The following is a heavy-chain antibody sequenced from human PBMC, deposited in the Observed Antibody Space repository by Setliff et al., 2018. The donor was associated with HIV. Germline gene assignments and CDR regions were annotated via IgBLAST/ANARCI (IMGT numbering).Heavy chain of an antibody. J-gene: IGHJ4*02. V-gene: IGHV3-49*04. CDR3: TRTPGAWQNYFDY. D-gene: IGHD2-15*01. CDR1: GLIFNDHF. CDR2: IRSRPYGVTT. Sequence: PGGSLRLSCAASGLIFNDHFMDWVRQAPGKGLEWVGHIRSRPYGVTTEYAASVKGRFTISRDDSLGIAYLQLNSLKSEDTAVYYCTRTPGAWQNYFDYWGQGTPVTVSS.